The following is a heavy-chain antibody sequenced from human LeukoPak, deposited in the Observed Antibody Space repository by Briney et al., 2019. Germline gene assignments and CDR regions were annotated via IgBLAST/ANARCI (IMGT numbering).Heavy chain of an antibody. V-gene: IGHV3-30*18. D-gene: IGHD6-13*01. CDR1: GFTFSSYG. CDR2: ISYDGSNK. J-gene: IGHJ4*02. CDR3: AKDRSSAKDY. Sequence: GRSLRLSCAASGFTFSSYGMHWVRQAPGKGLEWVAVISYDGSNKYYADSVKGRFIISRDNSKNTLYLQMNSLRAEDAAVYYCAKDRSSAKDYWGQGTLVTVSS.